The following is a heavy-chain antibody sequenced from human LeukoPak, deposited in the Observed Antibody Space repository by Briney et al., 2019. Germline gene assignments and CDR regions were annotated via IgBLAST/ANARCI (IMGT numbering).Heavy chain of an antibody. Sequence: VGSLRLSCAASGFTFSNAWRSWVRQAPGKGLEWFGRIKSKTDGGTTDYAAPVKGRFTISRDDSKNTLYLQMNSLKTEDTAVYYCTTVDGYAEYYYYYYYMDVWGKGTTVTVSS. J-gene: IGHJ6*03. CDR3: TTVDGYAEYYYYYYYMDV. D-gene: IGHD3-16*01. CDR1: GFTFSNAW. CDR2: IKSKTDGGTT. V-gene: IGHV3-15*01.